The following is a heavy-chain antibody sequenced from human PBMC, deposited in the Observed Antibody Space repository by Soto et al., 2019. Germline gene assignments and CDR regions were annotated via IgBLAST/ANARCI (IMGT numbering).Heavy chain of an antibody. CDR1: GFTFSSYS. Sequence: PGGSLRLSCAASGFTFSSYSMNWVRQAPGKGLEWVSSISSSSYIYYADSVKGRFTISRDNAKNSLYLQMNSLRAEDTAVYYCARDQGYYDFWSGYSISWFDPWGQGTLVTVSS. V-gene: IGHV3-21*01. J-gene: IGHJ5*02. CDR3: ARDQGYYDFWSGYSISWFDP. CDR2: ISSSSYI. D-gene: IGHD3-3*01.